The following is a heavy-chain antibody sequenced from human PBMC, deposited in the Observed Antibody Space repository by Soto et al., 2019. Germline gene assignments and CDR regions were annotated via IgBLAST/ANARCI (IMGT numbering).Heavy chain of an antibody. Sequence: GGSLRLSCAASGFTFSSYAMSWVRQAPGKGLEWVSAISGSGGSTYYADSVKGRFTISRDNSKNTLYLQMNSLRAEDTAVYYCAKDRMVDTAMGLKTYYFDYWGQGTLVTVSS. CDR3: AKDRMVDTAMGLKTYYFDY. J-gene: IGHJ4*02. CDR1: GFTFSSYA. CDR2: ISGSGGST. D-gene: IGHD5-18*01. V-gene: IGHV3-23*01.